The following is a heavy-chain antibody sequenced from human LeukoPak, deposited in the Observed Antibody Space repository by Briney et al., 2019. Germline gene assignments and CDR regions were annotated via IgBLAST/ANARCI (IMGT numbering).Heavy chain of an antibody. D-gene: IGHD3-3*01. V-gene: IGHV4-38-2*01. CDR3: ARPYDFWSGLYAFDI. CDR1: GYSISSGYY. Sequence: TSETLSLTCAVSGYSISSGYYWGWIRQPPGKGLEWIGSIYHSGSTYYNPSLKSRVTISVDTSKNQFSLKLCSVTAADTAVYYCARPYDFWSGLYAFDIWGQGTMVTVSS. J-gene: IGHJ3*02. CDR2: IYHSGST.